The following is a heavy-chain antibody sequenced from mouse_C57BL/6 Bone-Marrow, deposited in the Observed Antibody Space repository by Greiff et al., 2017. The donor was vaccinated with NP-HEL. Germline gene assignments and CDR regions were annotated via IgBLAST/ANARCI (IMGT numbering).Heavy chain of an antibody. CDR3: ARERVNY. Sequence: QVQLQQPGAELVKPGASVKMSCKASGYTFTSYWITWVKQRPGQGLEWIGDIYPGSGSTNYNEKFKSKATLTVDTSSSTAYMQRSSRTSEDAAVYDCARERVNYWGQGTTLTVSS. V-gene: IGHV1-55*01. CDR1: GYTFTSYW. D-gene: IGHD2-12*01. J-gene: IGHJ2*01. CDR2: IYPGSGST.